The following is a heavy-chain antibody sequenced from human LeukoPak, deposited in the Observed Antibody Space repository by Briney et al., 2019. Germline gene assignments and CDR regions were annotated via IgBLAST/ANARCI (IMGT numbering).Heavy chain of an antibody. J-gene: IGHJ5*02. CDR2: INPNSGGT. CDR3: ARDMITMVRGVIIRPFDP. V-gene: IGHV1-2*02. D-gene: IGHD3-10*01. CDR1: GYTFTDDY. Sequence: ASVKVSCKASGYTFTDDYMHWVRQAPGQGLEWMGWINPNSGGTNYAQKFQGRVTMTRDTSISTAYMELSRLRSDDTAVYYCARDMITMVRGVIIRPFDPWGQGTLVTVSS.